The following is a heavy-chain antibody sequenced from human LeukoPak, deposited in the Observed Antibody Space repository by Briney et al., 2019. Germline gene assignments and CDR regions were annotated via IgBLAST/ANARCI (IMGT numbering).Heavy chain of an antibody. Sequence: ASVKVSCKASGYTFTSYYMHWVRQAPGQGLEWMGIINPSGGSTSYAQKFQGRVTMTRDMSTSTAYMELSRLRSDDTAVYYCARVLESAAGIDYWGQGTLVTVSS. J-gene: IGHJ4*02. CDR3: ARVLESAAGIDY. D-gene: IGHD6-13*01. CDR1: GYTFTSYY. V-gene: IGHV1-46*01. CDR2: INPSGGST.